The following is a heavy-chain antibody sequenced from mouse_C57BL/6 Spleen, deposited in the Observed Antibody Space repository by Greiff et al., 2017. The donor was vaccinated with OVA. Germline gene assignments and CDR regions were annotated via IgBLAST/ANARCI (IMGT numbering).Heavy chain of an antibody. CDR1: GFTFSSYA. J-gene: IGHJ2*01. V-gene: IGHV5-4*01. CDR3: ARETGFRGYFDY. Sequence: EVQVVESGGGLVKPGGSLKLSCAASGFTFSSYAMSWVRQTPEKRLEWVATISDGGSYTYYPDNVKGRFTISRDNAKNNLYLQMSHLKSEDTAMYYCARETGFRGYFDYWGQGTTLTVSS. CDR2: ISDGGSYT.